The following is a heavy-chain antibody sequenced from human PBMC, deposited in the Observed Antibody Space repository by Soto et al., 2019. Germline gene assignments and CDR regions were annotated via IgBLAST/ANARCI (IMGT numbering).Heavy chain of an antibody. V-gene: IGHV3-30*04. CDR2: ISFDGKNI. Sequence: QVQLVESGGGVVQPGSSLRLSCTASGFTFSIYAMHWVRQAPGKVLEWVSIISFDGKNIDYARSVRGRFTISRDNSQNTLYLKMDSLRTEDTAVYYCARRDFYCRGRNCVSGDYAMDVWGQGTTVTVSS. J-gene: IGHJ6*02. D-gene: IGHD2-15*01. CDR3: ARRDFYCRGRNCVSGDYAMDV. CDR1: GFTFSIYA.